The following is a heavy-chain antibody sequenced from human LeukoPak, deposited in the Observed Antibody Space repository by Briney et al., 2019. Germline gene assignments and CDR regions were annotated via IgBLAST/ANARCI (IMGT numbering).Heavy chain of an antibody. D-gene: IGHD2-15*01. CDR1: GLAFSAYK. CDR3: VVGGSPRY. Sequence: GGSLRLSCAASGLAFSAYKMHWVRQAPRKGLVWVSRISTDGYTTDYADFVQGRFTASRDNTKNTWSLEMNSLRAEDTAVYYCVVGGSPRYWGQGTLVTVSS. V-gene: IGHV3-74*01. J-gene: IGHJ4*02. CDR2: ISTDGYTT.